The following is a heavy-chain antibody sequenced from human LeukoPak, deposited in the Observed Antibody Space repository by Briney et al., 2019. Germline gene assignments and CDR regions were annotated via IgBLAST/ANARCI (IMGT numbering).Heavy chain of an antibody. CDR3: ARDYRGIAVADYYFDY. CDR2: ISAYNGNT. CDR1: GYTFNSYG. V-gene: IGHV1-18*01. Sequence: ASVKVSCKASGYTFNSYGISWMRQPPGQGLECMGWISAYNGNTKYAQKFQGRVTMTTDTSTSTAYMELKSLRSDDTAVYYCARDYRGIAVADYYFDYWGQGTLVTVSS. D-gene: IGHD6-19*01. J-gene: IGHJ4*02.